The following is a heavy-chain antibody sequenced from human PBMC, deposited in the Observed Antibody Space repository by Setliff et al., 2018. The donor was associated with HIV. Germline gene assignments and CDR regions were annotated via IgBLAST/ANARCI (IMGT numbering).Heavy chain of an antibody. CDR3: ARGPWIQLWSSELDAFDI. V-gene: IGHV1-46*01. J-gene: IGHJ3*02. CDR1: GYTFTSYY. D-gene: IGHD5-18*01. Sequence: ASVKVSCKASGYTFTSYYMHWVRQAPGQGLEWMGIINPSGGSTTYAKKLQVRITMTRDTSTSTVYMELSSLRSEDTAVYYCARGPWIQLWSSELDAFDIWGQGTMVTVSS. CDR2: INPSGGST.